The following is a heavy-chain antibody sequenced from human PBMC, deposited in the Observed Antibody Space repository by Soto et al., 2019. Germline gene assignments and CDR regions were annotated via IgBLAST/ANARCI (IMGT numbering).Heavy chain of an antibody. J-gene: IGHJ6*02. V-gene: IGHV1-69*01. CDR1: GGTFSSSA. CDR3: ARDYQGGYSYGYVYYGMDV. D-gene: IGHD5-18*01. CDR2: IIPIFGTA. Sequence: QVQLVQSGAEVKKTGSSVKVSCKASGGTFSSSAISWVRQSPGQGLEWMGGIIPIFGTADYAQKFQGRVTITADESTSTAYMELSSLRSEDTAVYYCARDYQGGYSYGYVYYGMDVWGQWTTVTVSS.